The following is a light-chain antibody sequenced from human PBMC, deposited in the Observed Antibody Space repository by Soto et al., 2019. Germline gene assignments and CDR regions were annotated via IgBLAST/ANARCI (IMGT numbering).Light chain of an antibody. V-gene: IGKV1-6*01. J-gene: IGKJ1*01. Sequence: AIPMTQSPSSLSASVGDRVTITCRASQPVRAGLGWYQQKPGKAPQLLIYDASTLQSEVPSRFSGSGSGTAFTLTISTLQPEDFATYYCLKDYRYQWTFGQGTKVEIK. CDR1: QPVRAG. CDR2: DAS. CDR3: LKDYRYQWT.